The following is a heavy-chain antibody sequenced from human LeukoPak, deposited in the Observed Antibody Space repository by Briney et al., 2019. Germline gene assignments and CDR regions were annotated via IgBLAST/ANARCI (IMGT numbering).Heavy chain of an antibody. D-gene: IGHD2-2*01. V-gene: IGHV3-30-3*01. CDR1: GFTFSSYA. CDR3: ARDEFVVVPAAMIDY. CDR2: ISYDGSNK. Sequence: GGSLRLSCAASGFTFSSYAMHWVRQAPGKGLEWVAVISYDGSNKYYADSVKGRFTISRDNSKNTLYLQMNSLRAEDTAVYYCARDEFVVVPAAMIDYWGQGTLVTVSS. J-gene: IGHJ4*02.